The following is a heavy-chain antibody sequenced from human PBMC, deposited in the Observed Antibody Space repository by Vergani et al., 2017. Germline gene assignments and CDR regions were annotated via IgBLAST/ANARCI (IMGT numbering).Heavy chain of an antibody. CDR2: ISSSGSTI. CDR1: GFTFSSYE. D-gene: IGHD1-7*01. CDR3: ASSGPNWNYPFDAFDI. Sequence: EVQLVESGGGLVQPGGSLRLSCAASGFTFSSYEMNWVRQAPGKGLEWVSYISSSGSTIYYADSVKGRFTISRDNAKYSLYLQMNSLRAEDTAVYYCASSGPNWNYPFDAFDIWGQGTMVTVSS. V-gene: IGHV3-48*03. J-gene: IGHJ3*02.